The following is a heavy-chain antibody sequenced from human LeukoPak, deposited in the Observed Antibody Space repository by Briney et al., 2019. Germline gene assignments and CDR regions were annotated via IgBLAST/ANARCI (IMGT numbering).Heavy chain of an antibody. Sequence: GASVKVACEASGYTFTGYYMHWVRQAPGQWLEWMGWINPNSGGTSYAQKFQGRVTMTRDTSTSTVYMELSSLRSEDTAVYYCARPPIAAAGIYYFDYWGQGTLVTVSS. J-gene: IGHJ4*02. V-gene: IGHV1-2*02. CDR2: INPNSGGT. CDR3: ARPPIAAAGIYYFDY. D-gene: IGHD6-13*01. CDR1: GYTFTGYY.